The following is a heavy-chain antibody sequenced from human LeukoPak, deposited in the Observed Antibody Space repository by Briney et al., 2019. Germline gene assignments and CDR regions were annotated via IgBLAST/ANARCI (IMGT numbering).Heavy chain of an antibody. Sequence: PGRSLRLSCAASGFTFSSYAMHWVRQAPGKGLEWVAVISYDGSNKYYADSVKGRFTISRDNSKNTLYLQMNSLRAEDTAVYYCAKDLAMGFPYGDIDYWGQGTLVTVSS. CDR1: GFTFSSYA. CDR3: AKDLAMGFPYGDIDY. J-gene: IGHJ4*02. CDR2: ISYDGSNK. V-gene: IGHV3-30*04. D-gene: IGHD4-17*01.